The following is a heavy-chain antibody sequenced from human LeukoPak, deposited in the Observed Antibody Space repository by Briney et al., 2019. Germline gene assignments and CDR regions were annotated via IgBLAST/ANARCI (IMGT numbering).Heavy chain of an antibody. CDR2: IIPIFGTA. D-gene: IGHD6-13*01. CDR3: ARGVGEIAAAMSYYYYMDV. CDR1: GGTFSSYT. V-gene: IGHV1-69*05. J-gene: IGHJ6*03. Sequence: SVKVSCKASGGTFSSYTISWVRQAPGQGLEWMGRIIPIFGTANYAQKFQGRVTITTDESTSTAYMELSSLRSEDTAVYYCARGVGEIAAAMSYYYYMDVWGKGTTVAVSS.